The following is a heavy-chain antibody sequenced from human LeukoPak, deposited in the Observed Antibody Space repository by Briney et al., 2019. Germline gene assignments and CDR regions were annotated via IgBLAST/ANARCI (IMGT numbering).Heavy chain of an antibody. CDR2: ISYDGSNK. Sequence: GGSLRLSCAASGFTFSSYGMHWVRQAPGKGLEWVAFISYDGSNKYYADSVKGRFTISRDNSKNTLYLQMNSLRAEDTAVYYCAKDRVRGCSGGSCYFGFGHYGMDVWGQGTTVTVSS. CDR1: GFTFSSYG. D-gene: IGHD2-15*01. J-gene: IGHJ6*02. CDR3: AKDRVRGCSGGSCYFGFGHYGMDV. V-gene: IGHV3-30*18.